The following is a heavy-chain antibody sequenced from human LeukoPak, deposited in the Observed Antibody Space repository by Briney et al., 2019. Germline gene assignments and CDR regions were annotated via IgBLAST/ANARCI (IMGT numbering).Heavy chain of an antibody. D-gene: IGHD1-26*01. CDR2: IWHDGRNK. CDR1: EFTFSIYG. Sequence: QPRGSLRLSCAASEFTFSIYGMHWVRQAPGKGLEWVAFIWHDGRNKYYADSVKGRFTISRDNSKNALYLQMNSLRAEDTAVYHCARLVGGTHYFDYWGQGTLVTVSS. CDR3: ARLVGGTHYFDY. V-gene: IGHV3-33*01. J-gene: IGHJ4*02.